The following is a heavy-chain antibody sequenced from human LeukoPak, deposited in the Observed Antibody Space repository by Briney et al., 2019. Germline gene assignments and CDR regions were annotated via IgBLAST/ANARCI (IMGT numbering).Heavy chain of an antibody. Sequence: GGSLRLSCVASGFNFSSYAMHWVRQAPGKGLEYVSAISNNGGSPYYANSVKGRFTISRDNSKNTLSLQMGSLRAEDKAVYYCARGDSGSHLDYWGQGSLVTVSS. J-gene: IGHJ4*02. CDR3: ARGDSGSHLDY. V-gene: IGHV3-64*01. CDR2: ISNNGGSP. CDR1: GFNFSSYA. D-gene: IGHD1-26*01.